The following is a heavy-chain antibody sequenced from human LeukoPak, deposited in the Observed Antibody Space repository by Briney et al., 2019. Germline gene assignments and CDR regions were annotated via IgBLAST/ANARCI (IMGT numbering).Heavy chain of an antibody. V-gene: IGHV3-9*01. CDR3: VRDIVPYSSNWYYFDY. Sequence: GGSLRLSCAASGFTFDDYAMHWVRQAPGKGLEWVSGISWNSGTIDYADSVKGRFTISRDNSKNTLYLQMNSLRAEDTAVYYCVRDIVPYSSNWYYFDYWGQGTLVTVSS. CDR1: GFTFDDYA. CDR2: ISWNSGTI. D-gene: IGHD6-13*01. J-gene: IGHJ4*02.